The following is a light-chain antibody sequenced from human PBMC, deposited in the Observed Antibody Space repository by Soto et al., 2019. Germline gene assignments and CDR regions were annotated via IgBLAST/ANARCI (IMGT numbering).Light chain of an antibody. CDR1: SSNIGAGYD. V-gene: IGLV1-40*01. CDR2: GNS. CDR3: QSYDSSLIVV. Sequence: QSVLTQPPSVSGAPGQRVTISCTGSSSNIGAGYDVHWYQQLPGTAPKLLIYGNSNRPSGVPDRFSGSKSGTSASLAITGLQAEDEADYYYQSYDSSLIVVFGGGTKVTVL. J-gene: IGLJ2*01.